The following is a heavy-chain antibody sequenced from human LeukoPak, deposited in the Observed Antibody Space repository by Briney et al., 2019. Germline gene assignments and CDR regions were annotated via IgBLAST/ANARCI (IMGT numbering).Heavy chain of an antibody. CDR1: GYTFTGYY. D-gene: IGHD6-13*01. CDR3: ATDAGQQLVRYTLDY. V-gene: IGHV1-2*02. J-gene: IGHJ4*02. CDR2: INPNSGGT. Sequence: ASVKVSCKASGYTFTGYYMHWVRQAPGQGLEWMGWINPNSGGTNYAQKFQGRVTMTRDTSISTAYMELSRLRPDDTAVYYCATDAGQQLVRYTLDYWGQGTLVTVSS.